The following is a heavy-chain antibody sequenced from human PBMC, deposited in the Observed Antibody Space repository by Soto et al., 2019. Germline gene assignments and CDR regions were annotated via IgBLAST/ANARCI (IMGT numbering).Heavy chain of an antibody. CDR2: INHSGNT. D-gene: IGHD6-13*01. CDR1: GGSFSGYY. V-gene: IGHV4-34*01. CDR3: ARHHVRGRTIAGAAEF. J-gene: IGHJ4*02. Sequence: ETLSLTCAVCGGSFSGYYWSWIRQPPGKGLEWIGEINHSGNTNYNPSLKSRVTISVDTSKNQLFLNLSSVTAADTAMYYCARHHVRGRTIAGAAEFWGQGTLVTVSS.